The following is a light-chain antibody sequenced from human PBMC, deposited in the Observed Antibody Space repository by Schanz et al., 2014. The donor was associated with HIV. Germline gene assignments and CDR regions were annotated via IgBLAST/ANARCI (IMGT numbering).Light chain of an antibody. CDR2: GAS. CDR1: QSVSSSY. CDR3: QQYYSYPYT. V-gene: IGKV3D-7*01. J-gene: IGKJ2*01. Sequence: PGERVTLSCRASQSVSSSYLTWYQQKPGQAPRLLIYGASTRATGVAARFSGSGSGTEFTLTISCLQSEDFATYYCQQYYSYPYTFGQGTKLEIK.